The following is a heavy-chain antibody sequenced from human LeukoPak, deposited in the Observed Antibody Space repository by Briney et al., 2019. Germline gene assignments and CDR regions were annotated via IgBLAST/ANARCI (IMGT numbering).Heavy chain of an antibody. CDR1: GGSISSGFYD. CDR3: TKGRGI. J-gene: IGHJ4*02. CDR2: IYTSKSM. D-gene: IGHD3-10*01. V-gene: IGHV4-61*09. Sequence: SQTPSLTCTVSGGSISSGFYDWYWIRQPAGKGLEWIGHIYTSKSMNYNPSLKSRVTISVDTSKNQFSLKLTSVTAADTAVYYCTKGRGIWGQGTLVTVSS.